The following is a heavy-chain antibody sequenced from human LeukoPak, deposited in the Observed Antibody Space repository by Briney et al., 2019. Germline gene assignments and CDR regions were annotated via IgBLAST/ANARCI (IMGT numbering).Heavy chain of an antibody. CDR3: ARHLSGVTGYTYGRGIDY. CDR2: IKKDGSEK. Sequence: GGSLRLSCAASGFTFSSYGMHWVRQAPGKGLEWVANIKKDGSEKYYVDSVKGRFTISRDNAKKSLYLQMNSLRAEDTAVYYCARHLSGVTGYTYGRGIDYWGQGTLVTVSS. CDR1: GFTFSSYG. J-gene: IGHJ4*02. D-gene: IGHD5-18*01. V-gene: IGHV3-7*01.